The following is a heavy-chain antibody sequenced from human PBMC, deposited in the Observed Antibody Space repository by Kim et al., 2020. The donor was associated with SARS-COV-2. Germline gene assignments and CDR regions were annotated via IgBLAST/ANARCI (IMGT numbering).Heavy chain of an antibody. CDR3: AREDYYDSSGPFDY. Sequence: LSLTCAASGFTFSSYAMHWVRQAPGKGLEYVSAISSNGGSTYYANSVKGRFTISRDNSKNTLYLQMGSLRAEDMAVYYCAREDYYDSSGPFDYWGQGTLVTVSS. CDR1: GFTFSSYA. J-gene: IGHJ4*02. V-gene: IGHV3-64*01. CDR2: ISSNGGST. D-gene: IGHD3-22*01.